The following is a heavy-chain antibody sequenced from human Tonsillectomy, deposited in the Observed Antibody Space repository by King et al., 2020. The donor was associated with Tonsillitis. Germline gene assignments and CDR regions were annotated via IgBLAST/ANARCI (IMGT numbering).Heavy chain of an antibody. CDR3: ARNPMTTREYWYFDL. CDR1: GFSFATYW. D-gene: IGHD4-17*01. V-gene: IGHV5-51*01. J-gene: IGHJ2*01. Sequence: QLVQSGAEVIKPGESLKISCKGSGFSFATYWIAWVRQMPGKGLEWMGIILPGDSDTRYSPSFQGQVTISADKSISTAYLQWSSLKASDTAMYYCARNPMTTREYWYFDLWGRGTLVTVSS. CDR2: ILPGDSDT.